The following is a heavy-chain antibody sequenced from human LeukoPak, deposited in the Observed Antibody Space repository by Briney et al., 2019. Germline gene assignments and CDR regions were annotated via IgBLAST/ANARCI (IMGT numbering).Heavy chain of an antibody. CDR2: ISGSGGST. CDR3: AKDSSPYYYDSSGYYPYGYFDL. Sequence: GGSLRLSCAASGFTFSSYAMSWVRQAPGKGLEWVSAISGSGGSTYQADSVKGRFTISRDNSKNTLYLQLNSLRAEDTAVYYCAKDSSPYYYDSSGYYPYGYFDLWGRGTLVTVSS. V-gene: IGHV3-23*01. CDR1: GFTFSSYA. J-gene: IGHJ2*01. D-gene: IGHD3-22*01.